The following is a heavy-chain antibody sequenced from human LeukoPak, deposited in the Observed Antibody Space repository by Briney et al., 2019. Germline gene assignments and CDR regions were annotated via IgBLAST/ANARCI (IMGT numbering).Heavy chain of an antibody. J-gene: IGHJ5*02. D-gene: IGHD1-14*01. CDR2: IAPDSGGT. Sequence: ASVKVSCKASGYSFTGYYMYWGRQAPGQGLEWMGWIAPDSGGTNYVQKFQGRVTMTRDTSTSTAYMELSRLRSDDTALYYCARGITHKWFDLWGQGTLVTVSS. V-gene: IGHV1-2*02. CDR1: GYSFTGYY. CDR3: ARGITHKWFDL.